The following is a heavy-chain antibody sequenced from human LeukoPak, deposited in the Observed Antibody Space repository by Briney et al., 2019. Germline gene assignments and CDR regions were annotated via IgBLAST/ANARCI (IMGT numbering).Heavy chain of an antibody. CDR1: GFTFSSYW. Sequence: PGGSLRLSCAASGFTFSSYWMSWVRQAPGKGLEWLANIKQDGSEKYYVDSVKGRFTTSRDNAKIALYLQIDSLRAEDTAVYYCARVRSTSCQGVWGKGTTVTVSS. J-gene: IGHJ6*04. CDR2: IKQDGSEK. CDR3: ARVRSTSCQGV. V-gene: IGHV3-7*01. D-gene: IGHD2-2*01.